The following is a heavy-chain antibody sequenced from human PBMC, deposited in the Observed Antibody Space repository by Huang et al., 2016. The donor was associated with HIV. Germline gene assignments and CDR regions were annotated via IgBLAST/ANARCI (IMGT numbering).Heavy chain of an antibody. CDR3: ATKTAAMDI. CDR1: TFTFGAYW. J-gene: IGHJ6*02. V-gene: IGHV3-7*01. D-gene: IGHD1-7*01. CDR2: IKQDESEK. Sequence: VESGGRLVQPGGSIRLSCVGSTFTFGAYWLSWVRQCPGKGLEWVANIKQDESEKYYVGSVKGRFNISRDNAKKVLFLEMNNVRVEDTATYYCATKTAAMDIWGQGTTVTVS.